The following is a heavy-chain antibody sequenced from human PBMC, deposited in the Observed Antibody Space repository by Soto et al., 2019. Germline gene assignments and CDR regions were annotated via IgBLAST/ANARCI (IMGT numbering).Heavy chain of an antibody. D-gene: IGHD2-2*01. V-gene: IGHV3-74*01. CDR2: INMDGSST. J-gene: IGHJ4*02. CDR1: GFTFISYR. CDR3: ARGPRGLYHHDY. Sequence: PGGSLILSCAASGFTFISYRMHWVRQAAGKGLVWASRINMDGSSTNYADSVKGRFTISRDNAKNTLYLQMNSLRVDDTAVYYCARGPRGLYHHDYWGQGALVTVSS.